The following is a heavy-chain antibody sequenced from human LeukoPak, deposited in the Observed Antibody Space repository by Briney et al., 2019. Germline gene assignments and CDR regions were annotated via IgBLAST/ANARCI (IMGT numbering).Heavy chain of an antibody. CDR3: ARGHRGYSDY. CDR2: INHSGST. V-gene: IGHV4-34*01. J-gene: IGHJ4*02. Sequence: SETLSLTCAVYGGSFSGYYWSWIRQPPGKGLEWIGEINHSGSTNYNPSLKSRVTISVDTSKNQFSLKLSSVTAADTAVYYCARGHRGYSDYWGQGTLVTVSS. CDR1: GGSFSGYY.